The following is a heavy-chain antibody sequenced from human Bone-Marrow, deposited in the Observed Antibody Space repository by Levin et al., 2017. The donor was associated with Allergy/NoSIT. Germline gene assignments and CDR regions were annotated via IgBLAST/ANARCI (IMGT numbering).Heavy chain of an antibody. CDR3: VRGTSDYYFNYRLDV. Sequence: SLKISCAASGFTFDEYVMHWVRQGPGKGLEWVSGIDWNSGRVGYVDSVKGRFTISRDNAKNSLYLQMDSLRGEDTALYYCVRGTSDYYFNYRLDVWGQGTTVFVSS. J-gene: IGHJ6*02. V-gene: IGHV3-9*01. CDR1: GFTFDEYV. CDR2: IDWNSGRV. D-gene: IGHD1-1*01.